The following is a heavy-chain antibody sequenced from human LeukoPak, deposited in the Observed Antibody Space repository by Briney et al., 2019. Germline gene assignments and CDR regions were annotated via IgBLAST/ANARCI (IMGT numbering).Heavy chain of an antibody. Sequence: ASVKVSCKASGYTFTGYYMYWVRLAPGQGLEWMGWINPNSGGTNYAQKFQGRVTMTRDTSISTAYMELSRLRSDDTAVYYCARENGYSYGYKGFDIWGQGTMVTVPS. CDR1: GYTFTGYY. CDR3: ARENGYSYGYKGFDI. J-gene: IGHJ3*02. V-gene: IGHV1-2*02. D-gene: IGHD5-18*01. CDR2: INPNSGGT.